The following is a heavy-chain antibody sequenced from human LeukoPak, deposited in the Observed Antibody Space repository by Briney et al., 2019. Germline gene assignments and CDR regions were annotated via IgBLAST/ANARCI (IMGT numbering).Heavy chain of an antibody. Sequence: SETLSLTCTVSGGSISSGSYYWSWIRQPAGKGLEWIGRIYTSGSTYYNPSLKSRVTISVDTSKNQFSLKLSSVTAADTAVYYCARGDYYDSSGYQSPSFDYWGQGTLVTVSS. J-gene: IGHJ4*02. D-gene: IGHD3-22*01. V-gene: IGHV4-61*02. CDR2: IYTSGST. CDR1: GGSISSGSYY. CDR3: ARGDYYDSSGYQSPSFDY.